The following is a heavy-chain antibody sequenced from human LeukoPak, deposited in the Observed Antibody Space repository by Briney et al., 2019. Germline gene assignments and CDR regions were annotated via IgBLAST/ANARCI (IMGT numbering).Heavy chain of an antibody. CDR2: INPNSGGT. D-gene: IGHD4-17*01. V-gene: IGHV1-2*02. CDR3: ARGRGYGDYGE. J-gene: IGHJ4*02. CDR1: GYTFTGYY. Sequence: ASVKVSCKASGYTFTGYYMHWVRQAPGQGLEWMGWINPNSGGTNYAQKFQGRVTMTRNTSISTAYMELSSLRSEDTAVYYCARGRGYGDYGEWGQGTLVTVSS.